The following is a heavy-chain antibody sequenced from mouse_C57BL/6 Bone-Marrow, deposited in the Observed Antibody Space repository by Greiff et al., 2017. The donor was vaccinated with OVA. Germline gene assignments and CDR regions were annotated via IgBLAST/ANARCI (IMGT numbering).Heavy chain of an antibody. CDR2: IWSDGST. CDR1: GFSLTSYG. J-gene: IGHJ4*01. Sequence: VQVVESGPGLVAPSQSLSITCTVSGFSLTSYGVHWVRQPPGKGLEWLVVIWSDGSTTYNSALKSRLSISKDNSKSQVFLKMNSLQTDDTAMYYCARHGYDYDVPYAMDYWGQGTSVTVSS. V-gene: IGHV2-6-1*01. CDR3: ARHGYDYDVPYAMDY. D-gene: IGHD2-4*01.